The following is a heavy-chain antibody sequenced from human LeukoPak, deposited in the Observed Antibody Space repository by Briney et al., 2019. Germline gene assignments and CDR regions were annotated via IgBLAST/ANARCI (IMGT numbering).Heavy chain of an antibody. D-gene: IGHD5-12*01. V-gene: IGHV4-39*01. J-gene: IGHJ4*02. CDR3: ARHRYSAHASSDY. CDR1: GGSISSTSYY. Sequence: KPSETLSLTCTVSGGSISSTSYYWGWIRQPPGKGLEWIGSIYYSGSTYYNPSLKSRVTISLATSKNQFSLKLSSVTAADTAVYYCARHRYSAHASSDYWGQGTLVTVSS. CDR2: IYYSGST.